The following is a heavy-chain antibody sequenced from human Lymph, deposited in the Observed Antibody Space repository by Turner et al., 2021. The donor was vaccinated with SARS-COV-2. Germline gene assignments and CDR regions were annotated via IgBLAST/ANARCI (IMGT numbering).Heavy chain of an antibody. D-gene: IGHD5-18*01. V-gene: IGHV3-7*01. CDR1: GFTFSSYW. CDR3: AREDTVMVYDY. J-gene: IGHJ4*02. Sequence: DGQLVESGGGLVQPGGSLILPCAASGFTFSSYWMSWVRQAQGKGVEWVANMKQDGSKKYYVDSVKGRFTISRDNAKNSLYLQMNSLRAEDTAVYYCAREDTVMVYDYWGQGTLVTVSS. CDR2: MKQDGSKK.